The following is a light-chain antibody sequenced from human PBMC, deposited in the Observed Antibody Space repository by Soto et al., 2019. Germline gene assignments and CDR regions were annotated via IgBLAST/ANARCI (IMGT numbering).Light chain of an antibody. J-gene: IGLJ1*01. CDR2: TNN. V-gene: IGLV1-47*01. CDR3: AAWDNSLSGYV. Sequence: QSVLTQPPSASGTPGQRVTISCSGSSSNNGSNNVYWYQQFPGTAPKLLIYTNNQRPSVVPDRFSGSKSGTSASLAISGLRSEDEADYYCAAWDNSLSGYVFGTGTKLTVL. CDR1: SSNNGSNN.